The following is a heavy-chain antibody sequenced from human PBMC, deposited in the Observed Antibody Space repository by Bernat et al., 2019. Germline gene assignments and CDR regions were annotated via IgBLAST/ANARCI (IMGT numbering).Heavy chain of an antibody. CDR1: GYTFTAYC. V-gene: IGHV1-2*02. Sequence: QVQLVQSGAEVKTPGASVKVSCKASGYTFTAYCIHWVRQAPGQGLEWMGWINPNTGGTNFAQNFQGRVTMTRDTSISTTYMELSSLRSDDTALYYCARGPHNYYVSESRFDPWGQGTLVTVSS. J-gene: IGHJ5*02. CDR3: ARGPHNYYVSESRFDP. CDR2: INPNTGGT. D-gene: IGHD3-10*01.